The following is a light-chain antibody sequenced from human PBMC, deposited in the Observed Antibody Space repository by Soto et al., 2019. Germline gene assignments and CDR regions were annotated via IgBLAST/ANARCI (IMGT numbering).Light chain of an antibody. J-gene: IGLJ3*02. V-gene: IGLV2-14*01. CDR3: SSFTSINTWV. Sequence: QSALTQPASVSGSPGQSITISCTGTSSDVGGYNYVSWYQQHPGKAPKLMIYEVSNRPSGVSNRFSGSKSGNTASLTISALHAEDEADYDCSSFTSINTWVFGGGTKLTVL. CDR2: EVS. CDR1: SSDVGGYNY.